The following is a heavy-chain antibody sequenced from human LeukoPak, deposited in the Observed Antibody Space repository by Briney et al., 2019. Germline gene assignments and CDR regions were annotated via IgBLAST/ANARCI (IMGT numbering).Heavy chain of an antibody. Sequence: GGSLRLSCAASGFTFSSYGMNWVRQAPGKGLEWISYISSGGSTIYHTDSVKGRFTISRDNAKNSLYLQMNSLRAEDTAVYYCARDRADWGQGTLVTVSS. CDR2: ISSGGSTI. CDR3: ARDRAD. V-gene: IGHV3-48*03. CDR1: GFTFSSYG. J-gene: IGHJ4*02. D-gene: IGHD6-19*01.